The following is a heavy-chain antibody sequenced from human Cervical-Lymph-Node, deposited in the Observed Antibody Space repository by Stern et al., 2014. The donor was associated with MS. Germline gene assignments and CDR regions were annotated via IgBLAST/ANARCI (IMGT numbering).Heavy chain of an antibody. J-gene: IGHJ6*02. V-gene: IGHV3-23*04. Sequence: EMQMVESGGGLVQPGGSLRLSCAASGFTFSTYAFSWVRQAQGRGVDGGSSISESGVSTYYADSVKGRFTISRDNSKSMLYLEMQSLRAEDTAVYHCAKDLGRGVVVVPLYGLDVWGQGTTVTVSS. CDR1: GFTFSTYA. CDR3: AKDLGRGVVVVPLYGLDV. CDR2: ISESGVST. D-gene: IGHD2-2*01.